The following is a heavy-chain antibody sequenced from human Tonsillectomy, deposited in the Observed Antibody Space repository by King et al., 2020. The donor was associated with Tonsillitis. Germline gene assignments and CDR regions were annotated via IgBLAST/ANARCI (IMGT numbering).Heavy chain of an antibody. CDR3: ARDIEQGGSYYAFDI. CDR2: IKEDGSEK. D-gene: IGHD1-26*01. V-gene: IGHV3-7*01. J-gene: IGHJ3*02. CDR1: GFTFSSYW. Sequence: VQLVESGGGLVQPGGSLRLSCAASGFTFSSYWMSWVRQAPGKGLEWVANIKEDGSEKYYVDSVKGRFTISRDNAKNSLYLQMNSLSAEDTAVYYCARDIEQGGSYYAFDIWGQGTMVSVSS.